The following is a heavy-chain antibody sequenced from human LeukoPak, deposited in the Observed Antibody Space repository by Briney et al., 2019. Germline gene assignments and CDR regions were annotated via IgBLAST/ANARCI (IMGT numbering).Heavy chain of an antibody. CDR2: ISSSSSTI. CDR3: GKHDSSESGN. CDR1: EFTFSGHS. D-gene: IGHD3-22*01. J-gene: IGHJ4*02. Sequence: GGSLRLSCAASEFTFSGHSMNWVRQAPGKGLEWVSYISSSSSTIYYADSVKGRFTISRDNAKNSLSLQMNSLRAEDTAVYYCGKHDSSESGNWGQGTLVTVSS. V-gene: IGHV3-48*01.